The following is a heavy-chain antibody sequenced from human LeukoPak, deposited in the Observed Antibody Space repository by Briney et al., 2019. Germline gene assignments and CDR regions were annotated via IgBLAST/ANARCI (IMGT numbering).Heavy chain of an antibody. V-gene: IGHV4-34*01. J-gene: IGHJ4*02. CDR3: ARYSGYDQTFDY. D-gene: IGHD5-12*01. CDR2: INHSGST. Sequence: PSETLSLTCAVYGGSFSGYYWSWIRQPPGKGLEWIGEINHSGSTNYNPPLKSRVTISVDTSKNQFSLKLSSVTAADTAVYYCARYSGYDQTFDYWGQGTLVTVSS. CDR1: GGSFSGYY.